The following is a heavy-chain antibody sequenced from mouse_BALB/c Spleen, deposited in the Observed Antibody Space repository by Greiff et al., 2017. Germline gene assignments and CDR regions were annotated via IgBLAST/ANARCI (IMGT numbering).Heavy chain of an antibody. V-gene: IGHV1-7*01. J-gene: IGHJ2*01. CDR2: INPSTGYT. Sequence: QVHVKQSGAELAKPGASVKMSCKASGYTFTSYWMHWVKQRPGQGLEWIGYINPSTGYTEYNQKFKDKATLTADKSSSTAYMQLSSLTSEDSAVYYCASFDYWGQGTTRAVAS. CDR3: ASFDY. CDR1: GYTFTSYW.